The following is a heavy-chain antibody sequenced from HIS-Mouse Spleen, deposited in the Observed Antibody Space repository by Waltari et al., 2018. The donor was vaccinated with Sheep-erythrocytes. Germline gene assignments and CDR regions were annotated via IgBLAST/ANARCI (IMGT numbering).Heavy chain of an antibody. CDR2: ILYDGSNK. D-gene: IGHD6-13*01. Sequence: QVQLVESGGGVVQPGRSLRLSCAASGFTFSSYGMHWVRQAPGKGLRWGAVILYDGSNKYYEDSGKGRFTISRDNSKNTLYLQMNSLRAEDTAVYYCARDSVREYSSSWYGIRLDYWGQGTLVTVSS. CDR3: ARDSVREYSSSWYGIRLDY. CDR1: GFTFSSYG. V-gene: IGHV3-33*01. J-gene: IGHJ4*02.